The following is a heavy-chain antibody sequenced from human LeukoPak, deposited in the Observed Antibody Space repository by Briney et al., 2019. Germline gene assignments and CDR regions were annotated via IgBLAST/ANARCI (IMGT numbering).Heavy chain of an antibody. CDR3: ATALSVEGYFDY. CDR2: FDPEDGET. Sequence: ASVKVSCKVSGYTLTELSMHWVRQAPGKGLEWMGGFDPEDGETIYAQKFQGRVTMTEDISTDTAYMELSSLRSEDTAVYYCATALSVEGYFDYWGQGTLVTVSS. D-gene: IGHD1-1*01. V-gene: IGHV1-24*01. CDR1: GYTLTELS. J-gene: IGHJ4*02.